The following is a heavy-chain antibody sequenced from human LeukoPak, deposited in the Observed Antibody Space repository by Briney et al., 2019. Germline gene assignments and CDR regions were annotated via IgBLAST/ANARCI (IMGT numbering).Heavy chain of an antibody. J-gene: IGHJ5*02. Sequence: GGSLRLSCAASGFTFSSHWMHWVRQAPGKGLVWVSHINSDGSSTTYADSVKGRFTISRDNAKNTLYLQMNSLRAEDTAVYYCARDSHNYSWFDPWGQGTLVTVSS. D-gene: IGHD5-24*01. CDR2: INSDGSST. V-gene: IGHV3-74*01. CDR3: ARDSHNYSWFDP. CDR1: GFTFSSHW.